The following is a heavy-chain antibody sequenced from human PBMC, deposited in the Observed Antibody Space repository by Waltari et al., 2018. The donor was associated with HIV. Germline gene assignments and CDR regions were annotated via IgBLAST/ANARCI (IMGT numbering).Heavy chain of an antibody. CDR2: INHSGST. J-gene: IGHJ6*02. CDR1: GGSFSGYY. V-gene: IGHV4-34*01. CDR3: ARVVARVLMVYAIPPDGMDV. D-gene: IGHD2-8*01. Sequence: VQLQQRGAGRLKPSGPLSLTCTVHGGSFSGYYWSWLLQPPGKGMEWIGEINHSGSTNYNPSLKSRVTISVDTSKNQFSLRLSSVTAADTAVYYCARVVARVLMVYAIPPDGMDVWGQGTTVTVSS.